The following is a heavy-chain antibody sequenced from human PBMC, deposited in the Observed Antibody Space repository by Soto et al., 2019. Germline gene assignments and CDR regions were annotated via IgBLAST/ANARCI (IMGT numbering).Heavy chain of an antibody. CDR1: GGSISSSSYF. V-gene: IGHV4-39*01. Sequence: QLQLQESGPGLVKPSETLSLTCTVSGGSISSSSYFWGWIRQPPGKGLEWIGIIYYSGSTSYNPSPKSRVAVSVDQSKSRFSLKVSSLTAADTAVYYCARHRSYGYEVVDYWAHGSLVTVSS. CDR3: ARHRSYGYEVVDY. CDR2: IYYSGST. J-gene: IGHJ4*01. D-gene: IGHD5-18*01.